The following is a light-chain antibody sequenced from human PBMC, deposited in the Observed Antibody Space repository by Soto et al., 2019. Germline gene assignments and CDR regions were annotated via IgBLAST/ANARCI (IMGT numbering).Light chain of an antibody. V-gene: IGKV3-20*01. J-gene: IGKJ1*01. CDR2: GAS. Sequence: EIVMTQSPATLSMSPGEGATLSCRVSQSVSRNFAWFQHKPGRAPRLLIYGASTRANGVPARFGGSGSGTDFTLTINRLEPEDCAVYYCQQYGSSLTWTFGQGTKVDI. CDR3: QQYGSSLTWT. CDR1: QSVSRN.